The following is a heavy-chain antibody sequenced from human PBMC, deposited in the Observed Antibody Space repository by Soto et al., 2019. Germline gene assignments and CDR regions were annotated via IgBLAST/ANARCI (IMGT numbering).Heavy chain of an antibody. D-gene: IGHD2-2*01. CDR1: GGSFSGYY. Sequence: SETLSLTCAVYGGSFSGYYWSWIRQPPGKGLEWIGEINHSGSTNYNPSLKSRVTISVDTSKNQFSLKLSSVTAADTAVYYCARGRVVVVPADPFDYWGQGTLVTVS. V-gene: IGHV4-34*01. CDR2: INHSGST. J-gene: IGHJ4*02. CDR3: ARGRVVVVPADPFDY.